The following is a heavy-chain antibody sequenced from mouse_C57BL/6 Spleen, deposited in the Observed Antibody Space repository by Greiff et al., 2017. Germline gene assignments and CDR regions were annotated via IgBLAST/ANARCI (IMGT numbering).Heavy chain of an antibody. Sequence: VQLQQPGAELARPGASVKLSCKASGYTFTSYGIRWVKQRTGQGLEWIGEIHPSSGSTYYNEKFKGKATLTADKSSSTAYMELRSLTSEDSAVXSCARRGKAPVVGAMDYWGQGTSVTVAS. CDR3: ARRGKAPVVGAMDY. D-gene: IGHD1-1*01. CDR2: IHPSSGST. V-gene: IGHV1-81*01. CDR1: GYTFTSYG. J-gene: IGHJ4*01.